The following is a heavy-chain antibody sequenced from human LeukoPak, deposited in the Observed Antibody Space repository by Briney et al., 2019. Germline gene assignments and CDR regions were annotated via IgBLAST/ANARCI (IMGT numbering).Heavy chain of an antibody. D-gene: IGHD4-11*01. CDR3: AKGAEDSNYGVGY. CDR1: GFTFSSYG. J-gene: IGHJ4*02. CDR2: ISYDGSNK. V-gene: IGHV3-30*18. Sequence: GGSLRLSCAASGFTFSSYGMHWVRQAPGKGLEWVAVISYDGSNKYYADSVKGRFTISRDNSKNTLYLQMNSLRAEDTAVYYCAKGAEDSNYGVGYWGQGTLVTVSS.